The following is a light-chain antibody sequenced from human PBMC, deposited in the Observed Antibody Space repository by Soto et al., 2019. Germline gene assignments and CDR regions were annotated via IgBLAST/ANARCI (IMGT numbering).Light chain of an antibody. CDR3: QQANSSPLT. CDR1: QGISSS. CDR2: AAS. J-gene: IGKJ4*01. Sequence: DIQMTQSPSSVSASVGDRVTITCRASQGISSSLAWYQQKPGKAPKLLIYAASSLQSGVPSRFSGSGSGTAFTLTIRRLQPEDFATYYCQQANSSPLTFGGGTKVDIK. V-gene: IGKV1-12*01.